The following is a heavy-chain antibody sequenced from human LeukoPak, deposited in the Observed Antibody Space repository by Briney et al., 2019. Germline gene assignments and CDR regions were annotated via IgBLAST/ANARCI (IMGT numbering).Heavy chain of an antibody. CDR3: ANSRNGSSHFQH. Sequence: WGSLRLSCAASAFTFSSYARSWVRQAPGKGLEWSSAISGSGGTTVYADSVKGRFTISRYNSKNTLYLQMNSLRAEDTAVYYCANSRNGSSHFQHWGQGTLVTVSS. D-gene: IGHD2-2*01. CDR2: ISGSGGTT. CDR1: AFTFSSYA. V-gene: IGHV3-23*01. J-gene: IGHJ1*01.